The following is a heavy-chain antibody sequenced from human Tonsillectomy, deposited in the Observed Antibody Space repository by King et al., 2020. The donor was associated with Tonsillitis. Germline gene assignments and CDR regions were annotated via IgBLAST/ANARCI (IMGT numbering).Heavy chain of an antibody. D-gene: IGHD3-22*01. V-gene: IGHV3-30*18. CDR2: ISYDGRNK. CDR1: GFTFSSYG. CDR3: AKDGLYYYDSSGYHWGYFDF. J-gene: IGHJ4*02. Sequence: VQLVESGGGVVQPGRSLRLSCAASGFTFSSYGMHWVRQAPGKGLEWVAVISYDGRNKYYADSVEGRFTISRDNSKNTLYLQMNSLRAEDTAVYYCAKDGLYYYDSSGYHWGYFDFWGQGTLVTVSS.